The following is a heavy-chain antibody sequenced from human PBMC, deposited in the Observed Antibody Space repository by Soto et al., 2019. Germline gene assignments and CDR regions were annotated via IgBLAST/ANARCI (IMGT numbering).Heavy chain of an antibody. CDR3: ARDLARITIFGVAPTDAFDI. CDR2: INPSGGST. Sequence: ASVKVSCKASGYTFTSYYIHWVRQAPGQGLEWMGIINPSGGSTSYAQKFQGRVTMTRDTSTSTVYMELSSLRSEDTAVYYCARDLARITIFGVAPTDAFDIWGQGTMVTVSS. J-gene: IGHJ3*02. V-gene: IGHV1-46*01. CDR1: GYTFTSYY. D-gene: IGHD3-3*01.